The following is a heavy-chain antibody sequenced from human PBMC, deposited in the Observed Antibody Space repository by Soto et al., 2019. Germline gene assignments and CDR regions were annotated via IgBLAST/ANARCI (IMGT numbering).Heavy chain of an antibody. J-gene: IGHJ4*02. V-gene: IGHV4-59*01. CDR2: IYYSGST. CDR3: ARGAPIDFWSGYYTGVAVDY. Sequence: PSETLSLTCTVSGGSISSYYWSWIRQPPGKGLEWIGYIYYSGSTNYNPSLKSRVTISVDTSKNQFSLKLSSVTAADTAVYYCARGAPIDFWSGYYTGVAVDYWGQGTLVTVSS. D-gene: IGHD3-3*01. CDR1: GGSISSYY.